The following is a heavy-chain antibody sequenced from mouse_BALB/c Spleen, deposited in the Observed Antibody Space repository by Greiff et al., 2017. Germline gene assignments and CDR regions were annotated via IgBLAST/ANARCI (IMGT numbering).Heavy chain of an antibody. CDR2: ISSGGSYT. Sequence: EVKLVESGGDLVKPGGSLKLSCAASGFTFSSYGMSWVRQTPDKRLEWVATISSGGSYTYYPDSVKGRFTITRDNAKNTMYLQMSSLKSEDTAMYYCARKARDYYGFAYWGQGTLVTVSA. D-gene: IGHD1-1*01. J-gene: IGHJ3*01. CDR3: ARKARDYYGFAY. CDR1: GFTFSSYG. V-gene: IGHV5-6*01.